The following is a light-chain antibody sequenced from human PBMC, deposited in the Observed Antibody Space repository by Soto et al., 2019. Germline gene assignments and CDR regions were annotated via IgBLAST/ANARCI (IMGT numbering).Light chain of an antibody. CDR1: QSVSSSY. Sequence: EIVLTQSPGTLSLSPGERATLSCRASQSVSSSYLAWYQHKPGQAPRLLIYDASSRATGIPDRFSGSGSGNDFTLTISRLEPEDFAVFYCQQYGISPITFGQGTRLEIK. CDR2: DAS. J-gene: IGKJ5*01. V-gene: IGKV3-20*01. CDR3: QQYGISPIT.